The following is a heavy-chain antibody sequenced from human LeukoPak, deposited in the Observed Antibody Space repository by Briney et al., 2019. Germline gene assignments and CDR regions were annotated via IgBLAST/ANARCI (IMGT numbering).Heavy chain of an antibody. CDR2: TYYRSKWYN. D-gene: IGHD5-18*01. CDR1: GDSISSNSS. V-gene: IGHV6-1*01. CDR3: ARGGQGDGYSADEAFDI. J-gene: IGHJ3*02. Sequence: PSQTLSLTCAIFGDSISSNSSWNWIRQSPSRGLEWLGRTYYRSKWYNDYVVSVKSRININPDTSKNQFSLQLNSVTPEDTAVYYCARGGQGDGYSADEAFDIWGQGTMVTVS.